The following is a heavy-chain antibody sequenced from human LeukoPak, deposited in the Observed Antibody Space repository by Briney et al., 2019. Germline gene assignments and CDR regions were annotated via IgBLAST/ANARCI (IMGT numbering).Heavy chain of an antibody. V-gene: IGHV4-59*01. CDR1: GGSISGSY. Sequence: SETLSLTCTVSGGSISGSYWTWIRQPPGKGLEWIGNIDYSGSTNYHPSLKSRVTISVDTSKKLLSLKLSSVTAADTAVYYCARGYYNFDPWGQGTLVTVSS. D-gene: IGHD1-20*01. CDR3: ARGYYNFDP. CDR2: IDYSGST. J-gene: IGHJ5*02.